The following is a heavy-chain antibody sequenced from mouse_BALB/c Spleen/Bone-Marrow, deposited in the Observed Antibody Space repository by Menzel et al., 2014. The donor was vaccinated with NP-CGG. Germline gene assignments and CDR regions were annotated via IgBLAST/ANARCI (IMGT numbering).Heavy chain of an antibody. J-gene: IGHJ2*01. CDR3: ARGGYYYFDS. V-gene: IGHV5-6-5*01. CDR2: IISGGST. D-gene: IGHD1-2*01. CDR1: GFTFSSYA. Sequence: EVMLVESGGGLVEPGGSLKLSCAASGFTFSSYAMSWVRQTPEKRREWVASIISGGSTYYPDSVKGRFTISRDNARNILYLQMSSLRSEDTAMHYCARGGYYYFDSWGQGTTLTVSS.